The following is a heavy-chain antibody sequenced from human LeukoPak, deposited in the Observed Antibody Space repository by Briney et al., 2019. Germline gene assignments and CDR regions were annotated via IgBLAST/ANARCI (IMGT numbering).Heavy chain of an antibody. J-gene: IGHJ4*02. CDR2: ISNTGST. V-gene: IGHV4-59*01. CDR1: GGSISYY. CDR3: ARDLGSGGGLDY. Sequence: PSETLSLTCTVSGGSISYYWSWIRQPPGKGLEWIGYISNTGSTNYNPSLKSRDTISVDTSKNQLSLKLTSVTAADTAVYYCARDLGSGGGLDYWGQGTLVTVSS.